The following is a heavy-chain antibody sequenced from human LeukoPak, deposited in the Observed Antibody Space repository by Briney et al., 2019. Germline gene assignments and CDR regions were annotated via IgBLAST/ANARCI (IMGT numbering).Heavy chain of an antibody. V-gene: IGHV3-21*04. D-gene: IGHD6-19*01. J-gene: IGHJ4*02. CDR3: AKNGGWTFDY. CDR2: ISGSGSDT. CDR1: GLTFTNYG. Sequence: GGSLKLSCAASGLTFTNYGMTWVRQAPGKGLEWVSSISGSGSDTYYADSVKGRFTISRDNAKNSLYLQMNSLRAEDTAFYYCAKNGGWTFDYWGQGILVTVSS.